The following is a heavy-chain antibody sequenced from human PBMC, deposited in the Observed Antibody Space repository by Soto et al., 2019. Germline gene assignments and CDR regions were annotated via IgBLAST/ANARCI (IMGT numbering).Heavy chain of an antibody. V-gene: IGHV2-70*11. D-gene: IGHD2-21*01. CDR3: ARDSVALYYYYYGMDV. J-gene: IGHJ6*02. CDR1: GFSLSTSGMC. CDR2: IDWDDDK. Sequence: SRPTLENPTQTLTLTCTFSGFSLSTSGMCVSWIRQPPGKALEWLARIDWDDDKYYSTSLKTRLTISKDTSKNQVVLTMTNMDPVDTATYYCARDSVALYYYYYGMDVWGQGTTVTVSS.